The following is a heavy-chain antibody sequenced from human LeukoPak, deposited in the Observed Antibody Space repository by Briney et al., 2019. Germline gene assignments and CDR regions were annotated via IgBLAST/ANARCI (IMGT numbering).Heavy chain of an antibody. Sequence: GSLRLSCAASGFTFSDYYMSWIRQAPGKGLEWVSYISSSSSYTNYADSVKGRFTISRDNAKNSLYLQMNSLRAEDTAVYYCARGAVAGHFDYWAREPWSPSPQ. CDR2: ISSSSSYT. CDR3: ARGAVAGHFDY. D-gene: IGHD6-19*01. J-gene: IGHJ4*02. V-gene: IGHV3-11*06. CDR1: GFTFSDYY.